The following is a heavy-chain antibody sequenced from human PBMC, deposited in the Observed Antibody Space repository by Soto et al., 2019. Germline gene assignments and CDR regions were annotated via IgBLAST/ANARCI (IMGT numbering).Heavy chain of an antibody. D-gene: IGHD3-10*01. CDR3: ARVRGVLWFWDTVGAMDV. CDR1: VLSFSNYE. J-gene: IGHJ6*02. V-gene: IGHV3-48*03. CDR2: ISSSGDKS. Sequence: EAQLVESGGGLGRPGGSLTLSCAASVLSFSNYEMNWVRQAPGKGLEWLSYISSSGDKSYYADSVKGRFTMSRDNVKNSLFLKMNSLRDDDTAVYYCARVRGVLWFWDTVGAMDVWGQGTTVIVSS.